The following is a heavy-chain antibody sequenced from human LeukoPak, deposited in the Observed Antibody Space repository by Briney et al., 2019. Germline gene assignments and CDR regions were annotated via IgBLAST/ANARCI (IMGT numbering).Heavy chain of an antibody. J-gene: IGHJ4*02. D-gene: IGHD2-21*01. CDR2: MIPIFGRV. CDR1: GYTFTSYG. V-gene: IGHV1-69*13. CDR3: ARGWGLHY. Sequence: SVKVSCKASGYTFTSYGISWVRQAPGQGLEWMGGMIPIFGRVNYAPKFQGRVTIIADDSTRTAYLDLRSLRSEDTAVYFCARGWGLHYWGQGTLVTVSS.